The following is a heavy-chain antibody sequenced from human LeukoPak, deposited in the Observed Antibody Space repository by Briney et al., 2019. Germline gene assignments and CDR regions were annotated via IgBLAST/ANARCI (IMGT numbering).Heavy chain of an antibody. CDR3: ARDQGSGSYSSRLLDY. V-gene: IGHV1-2*06. Sequence: RSSVKVSCKASGYRFTGHYMHWVRQAPGQGLEWMGRINPNSGGTYSAQKFQGRVTMTRDTSISTAYMEVSGLRSDDTAVYYCARDQGSGSYSSRLLDYWGQGTVLTVSS. J-gene: IGHJ4*02. CDR2: INPNSGGT. D-gene: IGHD1-26*01. CDR1: GYRFTGHY.